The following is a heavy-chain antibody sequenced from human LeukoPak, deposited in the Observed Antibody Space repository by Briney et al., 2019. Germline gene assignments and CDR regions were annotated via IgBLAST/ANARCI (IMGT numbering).Heavy chain of an antibody. V-gene: IGHV5-51*01. J-gene: IGHJ4*02. CDR1: GYSFTSYW. CDR3: ARCYYDILTGYGPYYFDY. D-gene: IGHD3-9*01. Sequence: GESLKISCKGSGYSFTSYWIGWVRQMPGKGLEWMGIIYPGDSHTRYSPSFQGQVTISADKSISTAYLQWSSLKASDTAMYYCARCYYDILTGYGPYYFDYWGQGTLVAVSS. CDR2: IYPGDSHT.